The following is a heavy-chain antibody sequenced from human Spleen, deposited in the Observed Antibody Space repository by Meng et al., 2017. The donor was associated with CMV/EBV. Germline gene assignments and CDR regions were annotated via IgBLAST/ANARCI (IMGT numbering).Heavy chain of an antibody. CDR3: ARPAFGAGSYYKY. D-gene: IGHD3-10*01. CDR1: GGSVSSGSYC. CDR2: IYYTGNT. J-gene: IGHJ4*02. V-gene: IGHV4-61*01. Sequence: SETLSLTCTVSGGSVSSGSYCWSWIRQPPGKGLEWMGYIYYTGNTKYNPSLKGRVSISVDTSKNQFSLNLNSVTAADTAVYYCARPAFGAGSYYKYWGQGLLVTVSS.